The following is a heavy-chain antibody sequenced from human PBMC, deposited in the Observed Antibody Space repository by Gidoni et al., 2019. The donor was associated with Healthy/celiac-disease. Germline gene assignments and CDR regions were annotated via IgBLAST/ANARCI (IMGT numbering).Heavy chain of an antibody. V-gene: IGHV1-46*01. J-gene: IGHJ4*02. Sequence: QVQLVQSGAEVKKPGASVKVSCKASGYTFTIYYMHWVRQAPGQGLEWMGIINPSGGSTSYAQKFQGRVTMTRDTSTSTVYMELSSLRSEDTAVYYCARAGMNFDWLLPKNFDYWGQGTLVTVSS. CDR2: INPSGGST. D-gene: IGHD3-9*01. CDR1: GYTFTIYY. CDR3: ARAGMNFDWLLPKNFDY.